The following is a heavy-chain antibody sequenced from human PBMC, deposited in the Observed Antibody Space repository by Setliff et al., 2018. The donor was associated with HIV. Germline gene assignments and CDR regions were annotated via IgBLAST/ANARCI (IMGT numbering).Heavy chain of an antibody. CDR2: ICTSGNT. CDR1: GGSISSGNSY. CDR3: AREDALTQQFDS. D-gene: IGHD6-13*01. J-gene: IGHJ4*02. V-gene: IGHV4-61*09. Sequence: PSETLSLTCTVSGGSISSGNSYWSWIRQPAVKGLEWIGHICTSGNTNYNPSLKSRVTISIDTSKNQFSLKLTSVTAADTAVYSCAREDALTQQFDSWGQGTLVTVSS.